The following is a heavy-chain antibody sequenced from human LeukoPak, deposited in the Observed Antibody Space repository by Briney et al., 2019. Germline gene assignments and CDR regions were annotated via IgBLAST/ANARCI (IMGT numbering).Heavy chain of an antibody. CDR3: AGGSYSSSWKTFDY. CDR2: ISYDGSIN. CDR1: GFTFRDYA. Sequence: GGSLRLSCAGSGFTFRDYAMHWVRQAPGKGLEWVALISYDGSINDYADSVKGRFTISRDDSKNTLYLQMNSLRADDTAMYYCAGGSYSSSWKTFDYWGQGTLVTVSS. D-gene: IGHD6-13*01. V-gene: IGHV3-30*04. J-gene: IGHJ4*02.